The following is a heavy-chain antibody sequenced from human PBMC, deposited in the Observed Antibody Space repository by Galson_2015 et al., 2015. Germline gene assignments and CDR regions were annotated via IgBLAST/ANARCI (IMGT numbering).Heavy chain of an antibody. J-gene: IGHJ4*02. CDR1: GYSISSGYY. Sequence: ETLSLTCAVSGYSISSGYYWGWIRQPPGKGLEWIGSIYHSGSTYYNPSLKSRVTISVDTSKNQFSLKLSSVTAADTAVYYCARDCSGGSCFLERGGFDYWGQGTLVTVSS. D-gene: IGHD2-15*01. CDR3: ARDCSGGSCFLERGGFDY. V-gene: IGHV4-38-2*02. CDR2: IYHSGST.